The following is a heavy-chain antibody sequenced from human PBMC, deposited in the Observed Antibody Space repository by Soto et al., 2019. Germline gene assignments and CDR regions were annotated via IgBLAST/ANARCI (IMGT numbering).Heavy chain of an antibody. Sequence: GGSLRLSCAASGFTFSSYSMNWVRQAPGKGLEWVSYISSSSSTIYYADSVKGRFTISRDNAKNSLYLQMNSLRAEDTAVYYCARGPSRGGYDKDYFDYWGQGTLVTVSS. J-gene: IGHJ4*02. V-gene: IGHV3-48*01. CDR2: ISSSSSTI. D-gene: IGHD5-12*01. CDR1: GFTFSSYS. CDR3: ARGPSRGGYDKDYFDY.